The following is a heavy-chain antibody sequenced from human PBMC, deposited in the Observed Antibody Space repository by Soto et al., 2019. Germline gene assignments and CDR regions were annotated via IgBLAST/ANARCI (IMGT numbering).Heavy chain of an antibody. Sequence: SETLSLTCTVSGGSISSSSYYWGWIRQPPGKGLEWIGSIYYSGSTYYNPSLKSRVTISVDTSKNQFSLKLSSVTAADTAVYYCARFVTIFGVVIRNDAFDIWGQGTMVTVSS. J-gene: IGHJ3*02. V-gene: IGHV4-39*01. CDR1: GGSISSSSYY. CDR2: IYYSGST. CDR3: ARFVTIFGVVIRNDAFDI. D-gene: IGHD3-3*01.